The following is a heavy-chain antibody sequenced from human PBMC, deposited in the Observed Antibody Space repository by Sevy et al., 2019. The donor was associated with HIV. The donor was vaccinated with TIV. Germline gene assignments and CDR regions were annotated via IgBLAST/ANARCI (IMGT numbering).Heavy chain of an antibody. V-gene: IGHV3-23*01. CDR3: AKDGYSSSWYQPGFDP. Sequence: GGSLRLSCAASGFTFSSYAMSWVRQAPGKGLEWVSAISGSGGSTYYADSVKGRFTISRDNSKDTLYLQRNSLRAEDTAVYYCAKDGYSSSWYQPGFDPWGQGTLVTVSS. D-gene: IGHD6-13*01. J-gene: IGHJ5*02. CDR2: ISGSGGST. CDR1: GFTFSSYA.